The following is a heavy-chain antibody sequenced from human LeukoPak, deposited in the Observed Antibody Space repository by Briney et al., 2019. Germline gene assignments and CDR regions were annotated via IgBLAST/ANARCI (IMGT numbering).Heavy chain of an antibody. CDR1: GFTFSNYA. CDR2: ISDDGSRQ. J-gene: IGHJ4*02. V-gene: IGHV3-30-3*01. CDR3: VKDRTGTYTLAY. D-gene: IGHD3-10*01. Sequence: PGRSLRLSCAATGFTFSNYAIHWGRQAPGKGLEWVAFISDDGSRQHYADSVKGRFTISRDNSKNTLNLQMNSLRAEDTAVYYCVKDRTGTYTLAYWGQGTLVTGAS.